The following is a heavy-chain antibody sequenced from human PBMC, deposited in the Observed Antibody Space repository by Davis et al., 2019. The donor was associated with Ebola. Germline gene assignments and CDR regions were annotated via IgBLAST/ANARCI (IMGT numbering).Heavy chain of an antibody. D-gene: IGHD3-9*01. CDR2: INPDSGGI. Sequence: AASVMVSCKASGYTFTDYYIHWVRQAPGQGLEWMGWINPDSGGINYAQKFQGRVTMTRDTSISTAYMELSRLRSDDTAVYYCARYYDTLIGSYDYWGQGTLVTVSS. CDR1: GYTFTDYY. CDR3: ARYYDTLIGSYDY. J-gene: IGHJ4*02. V-gene: IGHV1-2*02.